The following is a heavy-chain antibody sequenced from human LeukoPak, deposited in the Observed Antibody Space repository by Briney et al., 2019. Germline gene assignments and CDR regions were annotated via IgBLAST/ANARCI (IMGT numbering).Heavy chain of an antibody. CDR2: IYYSGST. Sequence: SETLSLTCTVSGGSISSYYWSWIRQPPGKGLEWIGYIYYSGSTNYNPSLKSRVTISVDTSKDQFSLKLSSVTAADTAVYYCAREIYYGSGSYDPWGQGTLVTVSS. CDR3: AREIYYGSGSYDP. J-gene: IGHJ5*02. CDR1: GGSISSYY. V-gene: IGHV4-59*01. D-gene: IGHD3-10*01.